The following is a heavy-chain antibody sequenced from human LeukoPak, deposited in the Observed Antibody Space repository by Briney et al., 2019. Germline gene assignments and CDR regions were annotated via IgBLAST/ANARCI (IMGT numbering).Heavy chain of an antibody. Sequence: ASVKVSCKASGYTFTSYDINWVRQATGRGLEWMGWMNPNSGNTGYAQKFQGRVTMTRNTSISTAYMELSSLRSEDTAVYYCARGQARSGRKIWGPWGQGTLVTVSS. CDR1: GYTFTSYD. D-gene: IGHD1-26*01. CDR2: MNPNSGNT. V-gene: IGHV1-8*01. CDR3: ARGQARSGRKIWGP. J-gene: IGHJ5*02.